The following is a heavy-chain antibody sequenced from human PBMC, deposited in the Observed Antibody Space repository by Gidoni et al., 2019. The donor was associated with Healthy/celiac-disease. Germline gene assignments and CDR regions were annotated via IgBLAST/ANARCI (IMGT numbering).Heavy chain of an antibody. J-gene: IGHJ6*03. CDR2: ISGSSTTK. V-gene: IGHV3-48*01. Sequence: EVQLVESGGGLVQPGGSLRLCCAASGFTFSNYSMNWVRQAPGKGLEVVSYISGSSTTKYFADPVRGRFTISRDNAKNLLYLQMNSLGAEGTAVYYCARDLDYMDVWGKGTTVTVSS. CDR3: ARDLDYMDV. CDR1: GFTFSNYS.